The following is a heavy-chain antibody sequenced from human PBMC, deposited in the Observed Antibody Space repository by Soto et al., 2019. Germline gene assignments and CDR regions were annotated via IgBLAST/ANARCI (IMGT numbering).Heavy chain of an antibody. CDR2: IYYSGST. J-gene: IGHJ3*02. D-gene: IGHD1-7*01. CDR1: GGSISSGGYY. Sequence: QVQLQESGPGLVKPSQTLSLTCTVSGGSISSGGYYWSWIRQHPGKGLEWIGYIYYSGSTYYNPSRQSRVTISVDTSKNQFSLKLSSVTAADTAVYYCARAGGRTTAKDAFDIWGQGTMVTVSS. V-gene: IGHV4-31*03. CDR3: ARAGGRTTAKDAFDI.